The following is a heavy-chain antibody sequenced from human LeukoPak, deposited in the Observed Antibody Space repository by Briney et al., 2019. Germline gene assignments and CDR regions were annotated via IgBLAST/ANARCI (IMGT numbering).Heavy chain of an antibody. J-gene: IGHJ4*02. D-gene: IGHD6-19*01. CDR2: INPNSGGT. V-gene: IGHV1-2*02. Sequence: ASVKVSCKASGYTFTGYYMHWVRQAPGQGLEWMGWINPNSGGTKFAQKFQGRVTMTRDTSISTAYLEVSRLTSDDTAVYYCATGIAVAATDYWGQGTLVTVSS. CDR3: ATGIAVAATDY. CDR1: GYTFTGYY.